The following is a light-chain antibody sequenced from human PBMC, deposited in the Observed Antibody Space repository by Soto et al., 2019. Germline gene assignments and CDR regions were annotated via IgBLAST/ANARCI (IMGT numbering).Light chain of an antibody. CDR1: ISDVGSYNY. Sequence: QSVLTQPASVSGSPGQSITISCAGTISDVGSYNYVSWYQQHPGKAPKLMIYEVSNRPSGVSSRFSGSKSGNTASLTISGLQAEDGADYYCSSYTSSSTLFGTGTKVTVL. V-gene: IGLV2-14*01. CDR3: SSYTSSSTL. CDR2: EVS. J-gene: IGLJ1*01.